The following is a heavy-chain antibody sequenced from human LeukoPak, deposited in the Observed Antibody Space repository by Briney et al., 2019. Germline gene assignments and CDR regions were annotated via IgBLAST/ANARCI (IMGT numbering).Heavy chain of an antibody. V-gene: IGHV3-23*01. J-gene: IGHJ4*02. Sequence: GGSLRLSCAASGLSFTSFAMSWVRQAPARGPEWVSSLRGDGETFYADSVRGRFTLSRDDSRNTVYLQLNNLRVEDTAICYCARASWVSSADAVRWGQGTQVTVSS. CDR1: GLSFTSFA. CDR2: LRGDGET. D-gene: IGHD3-16*01. CDR3: ARASWVSSADAVR.